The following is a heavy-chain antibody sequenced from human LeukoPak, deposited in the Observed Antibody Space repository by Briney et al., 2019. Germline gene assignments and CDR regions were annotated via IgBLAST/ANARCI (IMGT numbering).Heavy chain of an antibody. V-gene: IGHV6-1*01. CDR1: GDSVSNNSAA. CDR3: ARDREDLGAFDI. CDR2: TYYRSKWYN. J-gene: IGHJ3*02. D-gene: IGHD3-16*01. Sequence: SQTLSLTFAISGDSVSNNSAAWNWLRQSPSRGLEWLGSTYYRSKWYNDYAVSVKSQITINPDTSKNQFSLQLNSVPPEDTAVYYCARDREDLGAFDIWGQGTMVTVSS.